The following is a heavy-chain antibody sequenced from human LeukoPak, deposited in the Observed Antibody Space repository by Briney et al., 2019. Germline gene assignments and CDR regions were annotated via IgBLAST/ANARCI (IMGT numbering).Heavy chain of an antibody. V-gene: IGHV3-33*01. Sequence: PGGSLRLSCAASGSTFSSYGMHWVRQAPGKGLEWVAVIWYDGSNKYYADSVKGRFTISRDNSKNTLYLQMNSLRAEDTAVYYCARGSTYHDAFDIWGQGTMVTVSS. CDR1: GSTFSSYG. D-gene: IGHD3-10*01. CDR2: IWYDGSNK. CDR3: ARGSTYHDAFDI. J-gene: IGHJ3*02.